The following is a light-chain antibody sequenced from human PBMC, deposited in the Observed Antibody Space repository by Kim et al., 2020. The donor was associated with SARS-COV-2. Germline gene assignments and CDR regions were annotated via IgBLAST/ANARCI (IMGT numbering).Light chain of an antibody. J-gene: IGLJ2*01. CDR3: AAWDDSLNGVV. CDR1: RSNLGSNS. Sequence: QSVLTQPPSASRTPGQRVSISCSGSRSNLGSNSVNWYQQLPGTAPKLLIYTNNQRPSGVPDRFSGSKSGTSASLAISGLQSEDEADYYCAAWDDSLNGVVFGGGTQLTVL. V-gene: IGLV1-44*01. CDR2: TNN.